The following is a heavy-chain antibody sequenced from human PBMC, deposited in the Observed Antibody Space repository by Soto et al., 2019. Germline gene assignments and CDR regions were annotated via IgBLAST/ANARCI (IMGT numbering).Heavy chain of an antibody. Sequence: QVQLVESGGGVVQPGRSLRLSCTASGFTFRRYAMHWVRQAPGKGLEWVASVSYDGGNEHYADSVKGRFTISRDNSKNTLSLQMNSLRVEDTAVFYCARASGYDKWATVNYCGQGTQVTVSA. CDR3: ARASGYDKWATVNY. CDR2: VSYDGGNE. J-gene: IGHJ4*02. CDR1: GFTFRRYA. D-gene: IGHD5-12*01. V-gene: IGHV3-30-3*01.